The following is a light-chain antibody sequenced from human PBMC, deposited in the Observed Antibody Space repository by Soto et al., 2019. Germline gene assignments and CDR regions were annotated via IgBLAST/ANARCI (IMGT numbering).Light chain of an antibody. V-gene: IGKV1-5*01. CDR1: QSISSW. CDR3: QHMRT. J-gene: IGKJ1*01. CDR2: DAS. Sequence: SVGDRVTITCRASQSISSWLAWYQQKPGKAPKLLIYDASSLESGVPSRFSGSGSATEFTLTISSLQPDDFATYYCQHMRTFGQGTKVDI.